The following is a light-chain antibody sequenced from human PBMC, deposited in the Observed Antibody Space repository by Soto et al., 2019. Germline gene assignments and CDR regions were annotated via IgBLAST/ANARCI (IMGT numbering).Light chain of an antibody. J-gene: IGLJ2*01. CDR2: YDH. CDR3: AAWDDSLNGVV. CDR1: SSNIRNNV. V-gene: IGLV1-36*01. Sequence: QAAVTQPPSVSEAPRQRVTISCSGSSSNIRNNVVNWYQQFPGKAPKLLIYYDHLLPSGVSDRFSGSKSGSSATLAINGLQSEDEADYYCAAWDDSLNGVVIGGGTKVTVL.